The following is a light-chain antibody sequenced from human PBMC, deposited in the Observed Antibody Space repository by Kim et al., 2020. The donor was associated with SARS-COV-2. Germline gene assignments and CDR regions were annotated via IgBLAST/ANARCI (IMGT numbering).Light chain of an antibody. Sequence: EIVLTQSPVTLSVSPGETATLSCRASESVSSALAWYQQKPGQAPRLLIYAASTRATDIPARFGGSGSGTEFTLTISSLHSEDFAVYYCQHYNNWPLTFGPGTKVDIK. CDR2: AAS. J-gene: IGKJ3*01. CDR3: QHYNNWPLT. CDR1: ESVSSA. V-gene: IGKV3-15*01.